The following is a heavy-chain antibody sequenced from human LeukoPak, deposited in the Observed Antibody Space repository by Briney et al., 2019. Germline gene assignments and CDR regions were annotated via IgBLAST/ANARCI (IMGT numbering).Heavy chain of an antibody. D-gene: IGHD4-23*01. Sequence: SETLSLTCTVSSGSINNYYGSWIRQPPGKRLEWIGFVNYSGSTKYKSSLKRRATISVDTSKNQFSHKLSSVTAADTAVYYAARVASRNTVVIPYAFDIWGQGTMVTVSS. V-gene: IGHV4-59*01. CDR2: VNYSGST. J-gene: IGHJ3*02. CDR1: SGSINNYY. CDR3: ARVASRNTVVIPYAFDI.